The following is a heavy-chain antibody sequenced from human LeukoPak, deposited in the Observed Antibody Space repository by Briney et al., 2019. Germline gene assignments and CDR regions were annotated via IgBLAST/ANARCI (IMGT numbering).Heavy chain of an antibody. D-gene: IGHD3-9*01. Sequence: GGSLRLSCAASGFTFNSYAMNWVRQAPGKGLEWVSTISSSGNNTYYTDSVKGRFTISRDNSKNTLFLQMNSLRVDDTAVYYCARDSEYYDILTGYYVPLNWFDPWGQGTLVTVSS. V-gene: IGHV3-23*01. CDR1: GFTFNSYA. CDR3: ARDSEYYDILTGYYVPLNWFDP. CDR2: ISSSGNNT. J-gene: IGHJ5*02.